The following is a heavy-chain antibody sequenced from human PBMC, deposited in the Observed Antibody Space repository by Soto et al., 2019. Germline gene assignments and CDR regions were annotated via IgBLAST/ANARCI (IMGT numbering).Heavy chain of an antibody. CDR2: INWNGIST. D-gene: IGHD3-10*01. Sequence: PGGSLRLSCAVSGFTFADFAMSWVRQAPGKGLEWVSGINWNGISTSYRDSVKGRFTISKDNSKNKVYLEMDSLRVEDTAIYYCARAGVENWLDPWGQGTLVTVSS. V-gene: IGHV3-20*04. J-gene: IGHJ5*02. CDR1: GFTFADFA. CDR3: ARAGVENWLDP.